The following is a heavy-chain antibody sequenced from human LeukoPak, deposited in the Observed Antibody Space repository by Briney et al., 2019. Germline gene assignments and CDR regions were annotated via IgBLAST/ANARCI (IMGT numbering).Heavy chain of an antibody. CDR1: GYSFTSYW. Sequence: GESLKISCKGSGYSFTSYWIGWVRQKPGKGLEWMGIIYPGDSDTRYSPSFQGQVTISADKSISTAYLQWSSLKASDTAMYYCARQLRTGYCSGGSCYSWFDPWGQGTLVTVSS. CDR2: IYPGDSDT. CDR3: ARQLRTGYCSGGSCYSWFDP. J-gene: IGHJ5*02. D-gene: IGHD2-15*01. V-gene: IGHV5-51*01.